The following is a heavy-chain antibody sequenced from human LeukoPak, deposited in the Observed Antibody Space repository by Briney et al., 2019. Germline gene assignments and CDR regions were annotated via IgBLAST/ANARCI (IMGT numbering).Heavy chain of an antibody. CDR3: ASVRYYGGTSLGHFDY. D-gene: IGHD4-23*01. CDR1: GGTFISYA. Sequence: ASVKVSCKASGGTFISYAISWVRQAPGQGQEWMGRIIPILGIANYAQKFQGRVTITADKSTSTAYMELSSLRSEDTAVYYCASVRYYGGTSLGHFDYWGQGTLVTVSS. V-gene: IGHV1-69*04. CDR2: IIPILGIA. J-gene: IGHJ4*02.